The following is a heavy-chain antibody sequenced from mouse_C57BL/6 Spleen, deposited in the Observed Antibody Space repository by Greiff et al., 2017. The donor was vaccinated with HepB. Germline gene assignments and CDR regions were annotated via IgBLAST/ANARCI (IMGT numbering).Heavy chain of an antibody. J-gene: IGHJ2*01. V-gene: IGHV1-22*01. CDR3: ARKEDWVFDY. Sequence: VHVKQSGPELVKPGASVKMSCKASGYTFTDYNMHWVKQSHGKSLEWIGYINPNNGGTSYNQKFKGKATLTVNKSSSTAYMELRSLTSEDSAVYYCARKEDWVFDYWGQGTTLTVSS. D-gene: IGHD4-1*01. CDR1: GYTFTDYN. CDR2: INPNNGGT.